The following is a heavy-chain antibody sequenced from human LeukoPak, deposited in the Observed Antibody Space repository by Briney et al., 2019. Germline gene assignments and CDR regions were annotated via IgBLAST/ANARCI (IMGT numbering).Heavy chain of an antibody. Sequence: SVKVSCKASGGTFSSYAISWVRQAPGQGLEWMGGIIPIFGTANYAQKFQGRVTITADESTSTAYMELSSLRSEDTAVYYCASAAYYDILTGYYPLGDYYYYYGMDVWGKATTVTVSS. D-gene: IGHD3-9*01. CDR3: ASAAYYDILTGYYPLGDYYYYYGMDV. V-gene: IGHV1-69*13. CDR1: GGTFSSYA. CDR2: IIPIFGTA. J-gene: IGHJ6*04.